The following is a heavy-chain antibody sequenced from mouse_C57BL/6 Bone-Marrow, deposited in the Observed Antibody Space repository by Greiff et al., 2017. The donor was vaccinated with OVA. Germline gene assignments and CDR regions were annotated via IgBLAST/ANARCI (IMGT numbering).Heavy chain of an antibody. J-gene: IGHJ2*01. V-gene: IGHV5-17*01. CDR3: AKLGGEVDY. CDR2: ISSGSSTI. D-gene: IGHD4-1*01. Sequence: DVMLVESGGGLVKPGGSLKLSCAASGFTFSDYGMHWVRQAPEKGLEWVAYISSGSSTIYYADTVKGRFTISRDNAKNTLFLQMTSLRSEDTAMYYCAKLGGEVDYWGQGTTLTVSS. CDR1: GFTFSDYG.